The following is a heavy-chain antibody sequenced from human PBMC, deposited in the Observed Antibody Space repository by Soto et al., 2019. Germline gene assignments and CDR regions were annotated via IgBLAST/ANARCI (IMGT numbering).Heavy chain of an antibody. D-gene: IGHD2-2*01. J-gene: IGHJ6*02. CDR1: GYTFTSYA. CDR3: ARVPPVPAATYVYYYYGMDV. CDR2: INAGNGNT. V-gene: IGHV1-3*01. Sequence: ASVKVCCKASGYTFTSYAMHWVRQAPGQRLEWMGWINAGNGNTKYWQKFQGRVTITRATSASTAYMELSSLRSEDTAVYYCARVPPVPAATYVYYYYGMDVWGQGTTVTVSS.